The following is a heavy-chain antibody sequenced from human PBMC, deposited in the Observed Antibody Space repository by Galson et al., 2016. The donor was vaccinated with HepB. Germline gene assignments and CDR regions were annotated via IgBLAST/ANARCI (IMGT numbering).Heavy chain of an antibody. CDR1: GYTFTNYG. CDR3: ARGGGGTYFENYYYGMDV. V-gene: IGHV1-18*01. J-gene: IGHJ6*02. D-gene: IGHD1-26*01. CDR2: ISAYNGYT. Sequence: SVKISCKASGYTFTNYGISWVRQAPGQGFECMGWISAYNGYTNYAQKLQGRVTMTTHTSTSTVYMELRSLRSDDTAVYYCARGGGGTYFENYYYGMDVWGQGTTVTVSS.